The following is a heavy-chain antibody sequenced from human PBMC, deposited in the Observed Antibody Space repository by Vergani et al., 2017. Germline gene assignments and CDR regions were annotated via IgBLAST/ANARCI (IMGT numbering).Heavy chain of an antibody. Sequence: EVQLVESGGGVVRPGGSLRLSCAASGFTFDDYGMSWVRQAPGKGLEWVSGINWNGGSTGYADSVKGRFTISRDNAKNSLYLQMNSLRAEDTALYYCARGVRDYYGSGGYYNFDYWGQGTLVTVSS. V-gene: IGHV3-20*04. J-gene: IGHJ4*02. D-gene: IGHD3-10*01. CDR3: ARGVRDYYGSGGYYNFDY. CDR1: GFTFDDYG. CDR2: INWNGGST.